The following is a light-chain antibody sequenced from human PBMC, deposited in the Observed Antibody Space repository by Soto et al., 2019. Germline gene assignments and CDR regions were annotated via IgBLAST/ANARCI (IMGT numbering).Light chain of an antibody. CDR2: EVT. V-gene: IGLV2-14*01. J-gene: IGLJ1*01. CDR1: SSDVGCYNY. CDR3: SSYTSSSPYV. Sequence: QSALTQPASVSGSPGQSITISCTGTSSDVGCYNYVSWYQQHPGKAPQLMIYEVTNRPSGVSNRFSGSKSGNTASLTISGLQAEDEADYYFSSYTSSSPYVFGTGTKLTVL.